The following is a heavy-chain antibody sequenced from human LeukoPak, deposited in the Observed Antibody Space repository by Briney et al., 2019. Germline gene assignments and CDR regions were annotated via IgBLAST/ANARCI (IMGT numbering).Heavy chain of an antibody. CDR3: ARGSAVTSFEGRH. Sequence: GGSLRLSCAVSGFTFSSCAMTWVRQAPGKGMEWVSGIGGSGEMTNYAESVKGRFTISRDNSKNTLYLQMNSLRPEDTAFYYCARGSAVTSFEGRHWGQGTLVTVSS. D-gene: IGHD4-17*01. V-gene: IGHV3-23*01. J-gene: IGHJ4*02. CDR1: GFTFSSCA. CDR2: IGGSGEMT.